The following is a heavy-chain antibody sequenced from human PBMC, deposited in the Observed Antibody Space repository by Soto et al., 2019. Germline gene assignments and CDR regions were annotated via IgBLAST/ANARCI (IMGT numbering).Heavy chain of an antibody. CDR1: GGSISSSSHY. J-gene: IGHJ4*02. V-gene: IGHV4-39*01. Sequence: SETLSLTCTVSGGSISSSSHYWGWIRQPPGKGLECIGNIYYDGNTYYNPSLKSRVTISLDTSKNQFSLRLDSVTAADTAVYYCARLGPVSSSWYDPVDYWGQGTLVTVSS. D-gene: IGHD6-13*01. CDR2: IYYDGNT. CDR3: ARLGPVSSSWYDPVDY.